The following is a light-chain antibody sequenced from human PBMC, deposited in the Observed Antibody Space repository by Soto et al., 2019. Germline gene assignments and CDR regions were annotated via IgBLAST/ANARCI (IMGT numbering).Light chain of an antibody. V-gene: IGLV2-14*01. J-gene: IGLJ2*01. CDR1: SSDVGGYNY. CDR2: EVS. CDR3: SSYTSSSTLGHVV. Sequence: QSALTQPASVSGSPGQSITTSCTGTSSDVGGYNYVSWYQQHPGKAPKLMIYEVSNRPSGVSNRFSGSKSGNTASLTISGLQAEDEADYYCSSYTSSSTLGHVVFGGGTKLTVL.